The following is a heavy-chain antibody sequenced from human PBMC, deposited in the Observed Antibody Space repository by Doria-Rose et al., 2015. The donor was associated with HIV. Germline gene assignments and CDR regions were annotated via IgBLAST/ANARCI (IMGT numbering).Heavy chain of an antibody. Sequence: VQLVQSGAEVKKAGESLKISCKGSEYRFTSYWIGWVRQMPGKGLECMGIIYPGDSATRYRPSFQGQVTMSVDKSNNTAYLQWSSRKAADSAMYYCARLKTAIDDYGDYTDKFYFDFWGQGTLVTVSS. CDR2: IYPGDSAT. D-gene: IGHD4-17*01. V-gene: IGHV5-51*03. J-gene: IGHJ4*02. CDR3: ARLKTAIDDYGDYTDKFYFDF. CDR1: EYRFTSYW.